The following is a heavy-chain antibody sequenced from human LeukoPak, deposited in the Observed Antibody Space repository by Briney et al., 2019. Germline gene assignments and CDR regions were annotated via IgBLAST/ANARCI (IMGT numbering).Heavy chain of an antibody. Sequence: SETLSLTCTVSGGSISSSSYYWGWIRQPPGKGLEWIGSIYYSGSTYYNPSLKSRVTISVDRSKNQFSLKLSSVTAADTAVYYCAAANPVRGRDAFDIWGQGTMVTVSS. CDR3: AAANPVRGRDAFDI. V-gene: IGHV4-39*07. CDR2: IYYSGST. D-gene: IGHD3-10*01. CDR1: GGSISSSSYY. J-gene: IGHJ3*02.